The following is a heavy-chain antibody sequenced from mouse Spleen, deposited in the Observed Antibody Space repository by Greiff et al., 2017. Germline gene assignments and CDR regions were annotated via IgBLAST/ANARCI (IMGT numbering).Heavy chain of an antibody. CDR1: GYTFTDYY. Sequence: QVQLKQSGAELVKPGASVKISCKASGYTFTDYYINWVKQRPGQGLEWIGYINPSSGYTKYNQKFKDKATLTADKSSSTAYMQLSSLTSEDSAVYYCGEGMGMDYWGQGTSVTVSS. V-gene: IGHV1S26*01. J-gene: IGHJ4*01. D-gene: IGHD2-10*02. CDR2: INPSSGYT. CDR3: GEGMGMDY.